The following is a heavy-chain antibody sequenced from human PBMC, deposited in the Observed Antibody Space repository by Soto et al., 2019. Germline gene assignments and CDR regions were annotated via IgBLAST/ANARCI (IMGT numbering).Heavy chain of an antibody. Sequence: NPSETLSLTCTVSGGSIARSTYYWAWIRQPPGKGLEWIGSIYYSGTTYYNPSLKSRVTISVDTSKNQFSLKLTSVTAADTAVYYCATLYVVVPSAQNWFDPWGQGTLVTVSS. D-gene: IGHD2-2*01. CDR1: GGSIARSTYY. CDR3: ATLYVVVPSAQNWFDP. J-gene: IGHJ5*02. V-gene: IGHV4-39*01. CDR2: IYYSGTT.